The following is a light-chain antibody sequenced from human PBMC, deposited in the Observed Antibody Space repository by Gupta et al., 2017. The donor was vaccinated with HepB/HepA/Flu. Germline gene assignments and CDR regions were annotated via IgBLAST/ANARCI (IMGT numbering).Light chain of an antibody. J-gene: IGKJ1*01. CDR1: ESFRND. Sequence: EIVLTQSPATMSVFPVERATLSCRATESFRNDLPWYQQKPGQAPRLLIYGADIRATGVSARFSGSGSGTDFTLTISSLQSDDCAVYYCHQYYTWPQTFGQGTKVELK. CDR2: GAD. CDR3: HQYYTWPQT. V-gene: IGKV3-15*01.